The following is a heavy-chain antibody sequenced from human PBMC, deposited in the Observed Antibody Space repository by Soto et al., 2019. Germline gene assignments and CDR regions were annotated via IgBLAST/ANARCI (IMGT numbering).Heavy chain of an antibody. D-gene: IGHD3-10*01. CDR3: ANLPLYGSGFDC. CDR1: GFTFYDYA. V-gene: IGHV3-9*01. Sequence: EVQLVESGGGLVQPGGSLRLSCAASGFTFYDYAIHWVRQAPGKGLEWVSGISWNGAATGYADSVKGRFTISRDNAKNTLYLQMNSLGSDDTAIYYCANLPLYGSGFDCWGLGTLVTVSS. CDR2: ISWNGAAT. J-gene: IGHJ4*02.